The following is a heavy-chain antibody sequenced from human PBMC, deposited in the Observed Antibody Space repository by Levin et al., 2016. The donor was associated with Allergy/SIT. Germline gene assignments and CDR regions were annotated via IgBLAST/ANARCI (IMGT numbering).Heavy chain of an antibody. V-gene: IGHV3-21*01. J-gene: IGHJ6*02. Sequence: WIRQPPGKGLEWVSSISSSSSYIYYADSVKGRFTISRDNAKNSLYLQMNSLRAEDTAVYYCANLKGGYSYGYSGMDVWGQGTTVTVSS. CDR3: ANLKGGYSYGYSGMDV. CDR2: ISSSSSYI. D-gene: IGHD5-18*01.